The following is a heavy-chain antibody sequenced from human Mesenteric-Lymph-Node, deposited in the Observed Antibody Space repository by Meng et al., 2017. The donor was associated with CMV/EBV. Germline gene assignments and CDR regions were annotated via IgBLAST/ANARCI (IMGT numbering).Heavy chain of an antibody. CDR3: ARQSLHHYYYGMDV. CDR2: IYYSGST. J-gene: IGHJ6*02. Sequence: SETLSLTCTVSGYSISSGYYWGWIRQPPGKGLEWIGSIYYSGSTYYNPSLKSRVTISVDTSKNQFSLKLSSVTAADTAVYYCARQSLHHYYYGMDVWGQGTTVTVSS. CDR1: GYSISSGYY. V-gene: IGHV4-38-2*02. D-gene: IGHD4-11*01.